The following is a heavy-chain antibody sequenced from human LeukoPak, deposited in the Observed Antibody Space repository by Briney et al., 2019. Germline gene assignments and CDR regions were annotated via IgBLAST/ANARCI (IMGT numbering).Heavy chain of an antibody. Sequence: GGSLRLSCAASGFTFSSYGMHWVRQAPGKGLEWVAFIRYDGSNKYYADSVKGRFTISRDNSKNTLYLQMNSLRAEDTAVYYCAKDLDIVVVPAAMKFDPWGQGTLVTVSS. CDR2: IRYDGSNK. CDR3: AKDLDIVVVPAAMKFDP. D-gene: IGHD2-2*03. V-gene: IGHV3-30*02. J-gene: IGHJ5*02. CDR1: GFTFSSYG.